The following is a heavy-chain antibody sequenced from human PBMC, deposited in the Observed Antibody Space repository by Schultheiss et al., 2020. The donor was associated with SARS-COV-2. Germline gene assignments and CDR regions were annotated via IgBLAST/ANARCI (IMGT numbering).Heavy chain of an antibody. CDR1: GFTFDSSS. D-gene: IGHD5-24*01. J-gene: IGHJ4*02. CDR2: ISSSGSTI. V-gene: IGHV3-48*04. CDR3: ARDGGHVEMATIAKYYFDY. Sequence: GGSLRLSCAASGFTFDSSSMNWVRQAPGKGLEWVSYISSSGSTIYYADSVKGRFTISRDNAKNSLYLQMNSLRAEDTAVYYCARDGGHVEMATIAKYYFDYWGQGTLVTVSS.